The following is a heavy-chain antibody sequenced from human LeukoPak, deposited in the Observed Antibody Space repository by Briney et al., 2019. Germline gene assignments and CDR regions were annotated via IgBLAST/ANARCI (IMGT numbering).Heavy chain of an antibody. J-gene: IGHJ6*02. CDR3: ASVYKYAMDV. V-gene: IGHV1-46*01. Sequence: ASVKVSCKAFGYTLTSYYLHWVRQAPGQGLEWIAIINPSGGSTSHAQKFQGRVTMTRDTSASTVYMELSGLRSEDTAVYYCASVYKYAMDVWGQGTTVTVSS. CDR1: GYTLTSYY. CDR2: INPSGGST.